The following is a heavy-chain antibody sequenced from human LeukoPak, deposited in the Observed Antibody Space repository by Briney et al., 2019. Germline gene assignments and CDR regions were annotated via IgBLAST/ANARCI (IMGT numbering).Heavy chain of an antibody. CDR2: IYYSGST. CDR1: GGSIASYY. J-gene: IGHJ4*02. Sequence: SETLSLTCTVSGGSIASYYWSWFRQPPGKRLEWIGHIYYSGSTTYNPSLKSRVTISVDTSKNQFSLRLNSGTAADTAVYYCARDHEGYYFDYWGQGTLVTVSS. V-gene: IGHV4-59*01. CDR3: ARDHEGYYFDY.